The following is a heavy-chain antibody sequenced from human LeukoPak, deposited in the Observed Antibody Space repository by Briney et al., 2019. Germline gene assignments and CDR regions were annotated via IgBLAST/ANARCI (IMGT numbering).Heavy chain of an antibody. CDR2: INAGNGNT. CDR1: GYTFTGYY. V-gene: IGHV1-3*01. D-gene: IGHD3-9*01. Sequence: ASVKVSCKASGYTFTGYYMHWVRQAPGQGLEWMGWINAGNGNTKYSQKFQGRVTITRDTSASTAYMELSSLRSEDTAVYYCARDYDILTGYYTFDYWGQGTLVTVSS. CDR3: ARDYDILTGYYTFDY. J-gene: IGHJ4*02.